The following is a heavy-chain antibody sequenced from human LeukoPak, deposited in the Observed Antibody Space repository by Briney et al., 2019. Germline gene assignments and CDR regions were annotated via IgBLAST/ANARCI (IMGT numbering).Heavy chain of an antibody. CDR3: AREYSSSSGKALDY. CDR1: SGSLGSYY. D-gene: IGHD6-6*01. CDR2: ICTSGST. Sequence: SETLSLTCTVSSGSLGSYYWNWLRQPAGKGLEWIGHICTSGSTNYNPSLKSRVTMSVDTSQNHFSLKLNSVTAADTAFYYCAREYSSSSGKALDYWGQGTLVTVSS. V-gene: IGHV4-4*07. J-gene: IGHJ4*02.